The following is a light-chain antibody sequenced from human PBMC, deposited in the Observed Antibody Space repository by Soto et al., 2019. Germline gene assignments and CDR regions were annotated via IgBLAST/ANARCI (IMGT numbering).Light chain of an antibody. Sequence: EMVMTQSPATLSVSPGERATLSCRASQSVSSNLAWYQQKPGQAPRLLIYGASTRATGVPARFSGSGSGTEFTLTISSLQYEDFAVYHCQHYNSWPRTFGQGTKVESK. V-gene: IGKV3-15*01. CDR2: GAS. CDR3: QHYNSWPRT. J-gene: IGKJ1*01. CDR1: QSVSSN.